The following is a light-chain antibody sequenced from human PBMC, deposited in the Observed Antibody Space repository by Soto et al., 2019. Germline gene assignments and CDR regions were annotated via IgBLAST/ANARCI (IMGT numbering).Light chain of an antibody. Sequence: DIQMTQSPSTLSASVGDRVTITCRASQSINSWLAWYQQKPGKAPKLLIYKASTLESGVPSRFSSSGSGTEFTLTISSLQPDDFATYYCQQYNLYAWTFGQGTKVEIK. V-gene: IGKV1-5*03. CDR3: QQYNLYAWT. J-gene: IGKJ1*01. CDR2: KAS. CDR1: QSINSW.